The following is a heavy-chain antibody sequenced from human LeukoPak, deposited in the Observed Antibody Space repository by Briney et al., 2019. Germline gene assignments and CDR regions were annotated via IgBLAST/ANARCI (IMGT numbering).Heavy chain of an antibody. D-gene: IGHD1-26*01. CDR3: AKAKVGATNFDY. J-gene: IGHJ4*02. V-gene: IGHV3-30*18. CDR2: ISYDGSNK. CDR1: GFTFSSYG. Sequence: GGSLRLSCAASGFTFSSYGMHWVRQAPGKGLEWVAVISYDGSNKYYADSVKGRFTISRDNSKNTLYLQMNSLRAGDTAVYYCAKAKVGATNFDYWGQGTLVTVSS.